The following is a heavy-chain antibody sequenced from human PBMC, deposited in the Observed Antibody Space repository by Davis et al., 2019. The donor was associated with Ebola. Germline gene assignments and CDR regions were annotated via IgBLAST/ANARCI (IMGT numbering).Heavy chain of an antibody. CDR1: GFVFRNYV. CDR2: LGTSADT. Sequence: GGSLRLSCAASGFVFRNYVMSWVRQAPGKGLEWVSTLGTSADTYYAESVKGRFTISRDNSKNTLYLQMNGLRVEDTAIYYCAKDTSNIWFDIWGQGTMVTVSS. D-gene: IGHD1-26*01. J-gene: IGHJ3*02. V-gene: IGHV3-23*01. CDR3: AKDTSNIWFDI.